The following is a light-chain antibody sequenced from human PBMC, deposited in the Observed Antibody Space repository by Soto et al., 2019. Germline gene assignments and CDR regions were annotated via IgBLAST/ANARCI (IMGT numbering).Light chain of an antibody. J-gene: IGKJ1*01. CDR2: KAS. Sequence: DIQMTQSPSTLSASVGDRVTITCRASQSISCWLAWYQQKPGKAPKLLIYKASSLESGVPSRFSGSGSRTEVTLNISSRQPDVFACYSCQGYNSYLMFRQGTKVEIK. CDR3: QGYNSYLM. V-gene: IGKV1-5*03. CDR1: QSISCW.